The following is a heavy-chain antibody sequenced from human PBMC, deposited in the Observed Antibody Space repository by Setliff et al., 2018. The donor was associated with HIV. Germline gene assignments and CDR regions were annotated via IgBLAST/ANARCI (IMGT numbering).Heavy chain of an antibody. CDR1: GYTFTGYY. CDR2: INPNSGGT. Sequence: ASVKVSCKASGYTFTGYYMHWVRQAPGQGLEWMGWINPNSGGTNYAQKFQGRVTMTRDTSINTAYMELSRLRSDDTAVYYCARGLPVAASGPIDYWGQGTLVTVSS. D-gene: IGHD6-13*01. V-gene: IGHV1-2*02. J-gene: IGHJ4*02. CDR3: ARGLPVAASGPIDY.